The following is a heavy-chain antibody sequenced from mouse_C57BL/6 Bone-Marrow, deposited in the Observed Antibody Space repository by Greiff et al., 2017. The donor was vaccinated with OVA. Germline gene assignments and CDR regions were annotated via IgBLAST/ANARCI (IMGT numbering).Heavy chain of an antibody. D-gene: IGHD4-1*01. CDR1: GIDFSRYW. J-gene: IGHJ1*03. Sequence: EADGIDFSRYWMSWVRRAPGKGLEWIGEINPDSSTINYAPSLKDKFIISRDNAKNTLYLQMSKVRSEDTALYYCARPALTGTNWYFDVWGTGTTVTVSS. CDR2: INPDSSTI. V-gene: IGHV4-1*01. CDR3: ARPALTGTNWYFDV.